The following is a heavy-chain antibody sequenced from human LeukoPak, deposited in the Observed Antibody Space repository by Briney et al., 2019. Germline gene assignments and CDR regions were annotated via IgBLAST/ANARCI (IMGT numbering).Heavy chain of an antibody. J-gene: IGHJ4*02. V-gene: IGHV3-30*18. CDR3: AKAKDGWLGY. D-gene: IGHD6-19*01. Sequence: GRSLRLSCAASGFTFSSYGMHWVRQAPGKGLEWVAVISYDGSNKYYADSVKGRFTISRDNSKNTLYLQMNSLRAEDTAVYYCAKAKDGWLGYWGQGTPVTVSS. CDR1: GFTFSSYG. CDR2: ISYDGSNK.